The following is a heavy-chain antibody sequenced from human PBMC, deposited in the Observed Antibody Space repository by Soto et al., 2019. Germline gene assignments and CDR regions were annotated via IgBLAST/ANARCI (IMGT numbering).Heavy chain of an antibody. J-gene: IGHJ5*02. Sequence: PSETLSLTCTVSGGSISSGDYCWIWIRHPPGKGLEWIGYIYYSGSTYYNPSLKSRVTISVDTSKNQFSLKLSSVTAADTAVYYCARVGYWGGNWFDPWGQGTLVTVHS. CDR2: IYYSGST. CDR1: GGSISSGDYC. D-gene: IGHD3-16*01. V-gene: IGHV4-30-4*01. CDR3: ARVGYWGGNWFDP.